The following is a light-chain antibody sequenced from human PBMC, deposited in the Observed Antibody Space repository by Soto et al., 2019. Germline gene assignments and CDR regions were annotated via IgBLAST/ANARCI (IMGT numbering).Light chain of an antibody. J-gene: IGKJ1*01. V-gene: IGKV3-20*01. Sequence: EIVLTQSPATLSLSPGERATLSCRASQSIRSPFLAWYQQKPGQAPRLFIHGASSRATGMPDRCSGSGSGTDFTITISRLEPADFAVYYCGSDEWTFGQGTKVEMK. CDR2: GAS. CDR1: QSIRSPF. CDR3: GSDEWT.